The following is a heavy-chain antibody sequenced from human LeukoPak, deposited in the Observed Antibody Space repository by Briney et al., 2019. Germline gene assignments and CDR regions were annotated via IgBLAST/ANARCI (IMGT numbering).Heavy chain of an antibody. CDR2: IIPIFGTA. D-gene: IGHD6-19*01. CDR1: GGTFSSYA. CDR3: AREAGGNIAVINWFDP. J-gene: IGHJ5*02. Sequence: ASVKVFCKASGGTFSSYAISWVRQAPGQGLEWMGGIIPIFGTANYAQKFQGRVTITTDESTSTAYMELSSLRSEDTAVYYCAREAGGNIAVINWFDPWGQGTLVTVSS. V-gene: IGHV1-69*05.